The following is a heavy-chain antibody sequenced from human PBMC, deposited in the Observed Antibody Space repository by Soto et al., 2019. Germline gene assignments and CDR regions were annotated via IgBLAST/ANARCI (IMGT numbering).Heavy chain of an antibody. Sequence: EVQLVESGGGLVQPGRSLRLSCAASGFTFDDYAMHWVRQAPGKGLEWVSGISWNSGTIGYADSVKGRFTISRDNAKNSLYLLMNSLRAEDTALYYCAKDDSSTWYYFDYWGQGTLVTVSS. D-gene: IGHD6-13*01. CDR1: GFTFDDYA. J-gene: IGHJ4*02. CDR3: AKDDSSTWYYFDY. V-gene: IGHV3-9*01. CDR2: ISWNSGTI.